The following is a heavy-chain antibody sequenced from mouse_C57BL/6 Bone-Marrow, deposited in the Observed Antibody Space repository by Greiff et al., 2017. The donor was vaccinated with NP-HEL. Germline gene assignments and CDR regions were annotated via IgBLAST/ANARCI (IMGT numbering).Heavy chain of an antibody. CDR3: ARHGRPYYYGSSPYYFDY. CDR2: FYPGSGSI. Sequence: QVQLKESGAELVKPGASVKLSCKASGYTFTEYTIHWVKQRSGQGLEWIGWFYPGSGSIKYNEKFKDKATLTADKSSSTVYMELSRLTSEDSAVYFCARHGRPYYYGSSPYYFDYWGQGTTLTVSS. CDR1: GYTFTEYT. D-gene: IGHD1-1*01. V-gene: IGHV1-62-2*01. J-gene: IGHJ2*01.